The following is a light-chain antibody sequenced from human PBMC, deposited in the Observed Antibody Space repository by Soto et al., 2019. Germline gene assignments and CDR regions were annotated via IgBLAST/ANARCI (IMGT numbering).Light chain of an antibody. J-gene: IGKJ2*01. CDR3: HQYNTWPYT. CDR2: AVS. Sequence: EIVMTQAPATLSVSPGERVTLSCRASQSVSSNLAWYQQNPGQGPRLLIYAVSARATGIPARFSGSGSGTEFTLTISSLQSDDFALYFCHQYNTWPYTFGQGTKLEIK. V-gene: IGKV3-15*01. CDR1: QSVSSN.